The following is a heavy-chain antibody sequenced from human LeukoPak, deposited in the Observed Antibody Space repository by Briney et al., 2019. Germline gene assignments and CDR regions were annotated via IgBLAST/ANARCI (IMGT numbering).Heavy chain of an antibody. CDR1: GGSISSYY. D-gene: IGHD6-13*01. Sequence: PSETLSLTCTVPGGSISSYYWSWVRQPPGKGLEWIGYIYYSGSTNYNPSLKSRVTISVDTPKNQVSLKLSSVTAADTAVYYCARTIAAAGNLDYWGQGTLVTVSS. J-gene: IGHJ4*02. CDR3: ARTIAAAGNLDY. CDR2: IYYSGST. V-gene: IGHV4-59*01.